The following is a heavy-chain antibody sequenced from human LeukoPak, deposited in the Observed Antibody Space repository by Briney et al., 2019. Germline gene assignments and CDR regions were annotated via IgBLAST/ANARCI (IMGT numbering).Heavy chain of an antibody. D-gene: IGHD2-21*02. CDR3: ARGAVVTLGNAFDI. Sequence: SGPALVKPTQTLTLTCTFSGFSLSTIGMCVSWIRQPPGKALEWLARIDCDDDKHYSTSLKTRLTISQDTSKNQVVLTMTNMDPVDTATYYCARGAVVTLGNAFDIWGQGTMVSVSS. CDR1: GFSLSTIGMC. J-gene: IGHJ3*02. CDR2: IDCDDDK. V-gene: IGHV2-70*11.